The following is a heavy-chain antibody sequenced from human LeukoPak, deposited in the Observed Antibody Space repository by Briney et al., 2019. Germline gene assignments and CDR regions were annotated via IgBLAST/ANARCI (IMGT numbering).Heavy chain of an antibody. D-gene: IGHD3-10*01. Sequence: GGSLRLSCATSGFIFSHHGMNWVRQAPGKGLEWVSGIRADAVTTYYADSVKGRFIISRDNSKNTVYLQMNSLRAEDTAVYYCARPLMYYYGSETYFWFDPWGQGTLVTVSS. CDR3: ARPLMYYYGSETYFWFDP. CDR1: GFIFSHHG. CDR2: IRADAVTT. V-gene: IGHV3-23*01. J-gene: IGHJ5*02.